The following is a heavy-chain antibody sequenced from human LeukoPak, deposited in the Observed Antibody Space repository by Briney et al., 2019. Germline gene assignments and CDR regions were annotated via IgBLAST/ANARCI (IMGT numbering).Heavy chain of an antibody. CDR3: ARRGDNYGSPFDY. J-gene: IGHJ4*02. V-gene: IGHV3-53*01. Sequence: PGGSLRLSCAVSGFTVSTNYMNWVRQAPGKGLAWVSLIYSGGNTDYADSVKGRFTISRDNSKNTLYLQMNSLRAEDTAVYYCARRGDNYGSPFDYWGQGTLVTVSS. CDR1: GFTVSTNY. D-gene: IGHD5-18*01. CDR2: IYSGGNT.